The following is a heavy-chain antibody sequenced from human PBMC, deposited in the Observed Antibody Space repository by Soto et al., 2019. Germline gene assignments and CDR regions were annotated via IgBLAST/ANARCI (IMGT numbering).Heavy chain of an antibody. CDR2: ISGSGGST. Sequence: EVQLLESGGGLVQPGGSLRLSCAASGFTFSSYAMSWVRQAPGKGLEWVSAISGSGGSTYYADSVKGRFTISRDNSKNTLYLQMNSLRAEDTAVYYCAKDPGISLEDWGYYSGMDVWGQGTTVTVSS. D-gene: IGHD1-20*01. CDR1: GFTFSSYA. V-gene: IGHV3-23*01. CDR3: AKDPGISLEDWGYYSGMDV. J-gene: IGHJ6*02.